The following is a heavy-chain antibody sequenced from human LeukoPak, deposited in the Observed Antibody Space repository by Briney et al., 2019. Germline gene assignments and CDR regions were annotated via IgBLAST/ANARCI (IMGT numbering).Heavy chain of an antibody. CDR3: AKVKHYTGSSHPLDN. CDR2: ITWDGSAT. V-gene: IGHV3-43D*03. D-gene: IGHD1-26*01. J-gene: IGHJ4*02. Sequence: GGSLRLSCVVSGFTFDDYAMHWVRQAPGKGLEWVSLITWDGSATYYTDSVKGRFTISRDNNKNSLFLQMNSLRTEDTAVYYCAKVKHYTGSSHPLDNWGQGTLVTVSS. CDR1: GFTFDDYA.